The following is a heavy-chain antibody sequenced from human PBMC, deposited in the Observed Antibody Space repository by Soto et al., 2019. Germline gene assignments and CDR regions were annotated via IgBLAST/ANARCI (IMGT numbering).Heavy chain of an antibody. CDR1: GFTFSSYA. Sequence: PGGSLRLSCAASGFTFSSYAMSWARQAPGKGLEWVSAISGSGGSTYYADSVKGRFTISRDNSKNTLYLQMNSLRAEDTAVYYCAKDGRRERITMIRGVFDIWGQGTMVPVSS. J-gene: IGHJ3*02. V-gene: IGHV3-23*01. CDR3: AKDGRRERITMIRGVFDI. D-gene: IGHD3-10*01. CDR2: ISGSGGST.